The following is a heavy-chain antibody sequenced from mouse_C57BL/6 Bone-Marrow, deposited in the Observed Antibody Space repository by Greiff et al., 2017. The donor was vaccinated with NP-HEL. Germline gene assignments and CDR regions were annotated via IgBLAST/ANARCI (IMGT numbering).Heavy chain of an antibody. CDR2: IWWDADK. J-gene: IGHJ4*01. CDR1: GFSLSTFGMG. D-gene: IGHD2-1*01. CDR3: ARIYYGNYAFYYYAMDY. V-gene: IGHV8-8*01. Sequence: QVTLKVSGPGILQPSQTLSLTCSFSGFSLSTFGMGVGWIRQPSGKGLEWLAHIWWDADKYYNPALKRRLTISKDTSKNQVFLKIANVDTADTATYYCARIYYGNYAFYYYAMDYWGQGTSVTVSS.